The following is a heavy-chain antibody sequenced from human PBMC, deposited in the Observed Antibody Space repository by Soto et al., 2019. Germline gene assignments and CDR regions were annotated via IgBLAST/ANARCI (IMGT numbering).Heavy chain of an antibody. CDR1: GGTFSTYP. CDR3: ARGASNSTGRYIWFDP. V-gene: IGHV1-69*01. J-gene: IGHJ5*02. D-gene: IGHD6-19*01. Sequence: QVQLVQSGAEVKKPGSSVKVSCKVSGGTFSTYPINWVRQAPGQGLEFMGGIIPKFGTTNYAQKFRGTVTITADESTSTAYMELNNLRSEDTAVYYGARGASNSTGRYIWFDPWGQGTLVTVSS. CDR2: IIPKFGTT.